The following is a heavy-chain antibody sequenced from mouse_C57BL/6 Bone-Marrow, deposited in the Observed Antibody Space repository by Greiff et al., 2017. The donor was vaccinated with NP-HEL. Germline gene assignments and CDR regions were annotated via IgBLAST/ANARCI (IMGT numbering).Heavy chain of an antibody. CDR1: GYSITSGYD. D-gene: IGHD1-1*01. CDR3: ARETHLRWYFDV. CDR2: ISYSGST. V-gene: IGHV3-1*01. Sequence: VQLKESGPGMVKPSQSLSLTCTVTGYSITSGYDWHWIRHFPGNKLEWMGYISYSGSTNYNPSLKSRISITHDTSKNHFFLKLNSVTTEDTATDYCARETHLRWYFDVWGTGTTVTVSS. J-gene: IGHJ1*03.